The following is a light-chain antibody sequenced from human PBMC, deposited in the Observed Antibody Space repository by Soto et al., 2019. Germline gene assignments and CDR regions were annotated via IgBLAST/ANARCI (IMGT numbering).Light chain of an antibody. CDR2: AAS. V-gene: IGKV3-15*01. CDR1: QSITSN. CDR3: QQYGSSPIT. Sequence: EIVITPSPATLSVSPGDRATLSCRASQSITSNLAWYQQKPGQAPRLLIYAASTRATGIPARFSGSGSGTDFTLTISRLEPEDFAVYYCQQYGSSPITFGQGTRLKIK. J-gene: IGKJ5*01.